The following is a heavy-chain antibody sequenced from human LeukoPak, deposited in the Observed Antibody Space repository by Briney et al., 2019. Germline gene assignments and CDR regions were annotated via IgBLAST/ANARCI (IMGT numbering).Heavy chain of an antibody. Sequence: TSETLSLTCTVSGDSFSSYYWTRIRQPPGKGLEWIGYIYYNGHTNYNPSLTSRVTISVDTSKNQFSLKLNSVTAADTAVYYCARLGFCTGGRCLADFWGQGTLVTVSS. J-gene: IGHJ4*02. CDR2: IYYNGHT. D-gene: IGHD2-15*01. CDR1: GDSFSSYY. V-gene: IGHV4-59*08. CDR3: ARLGFCTGGRCLADF.